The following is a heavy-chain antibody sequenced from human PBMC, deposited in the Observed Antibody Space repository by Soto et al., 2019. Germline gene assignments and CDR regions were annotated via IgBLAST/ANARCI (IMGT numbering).Heavy chain of an antibody. CDR1: GFSLSTSGVG. D-gene: IGHD3-10*01. CDR2: IYWDDDK. J-gene: IGHJ4*02. CDR3: ARYSSNYYGSGSYDY. Sequence: AYGPTLVNPTQTLTLTCTFSGFSLSTSGVGVGWIRQPPGKALEWLALIYWDDDKRYSPSLKSRLTITKDTSKNQVVLTMTNMDPVDTATYYCARYSSNYYGSGSYDYWGQGTLVTVSS. V-gene: IGHV2-5*02.